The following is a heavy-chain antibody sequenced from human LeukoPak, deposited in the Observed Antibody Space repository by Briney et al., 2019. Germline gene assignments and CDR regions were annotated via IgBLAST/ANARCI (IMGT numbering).Heavy chain of an antibody. V-gene: IGHV1-69*05. J-gene: IGHJ2*01. D-gene: IGHD2-15*01. CDR1: GGTFSSYA. CDR2: IIPIFGTA. Sequence: SVKVSCKASGGTFSSYAISWVRQAPGQGLEWMGGIIPIFGTANYAQKFQGRVTMTRDTSISTASMELSSLKPDDTAVYYCARDSCSGGGCHYWYFDLWGRGTLVTVSS. CDR3: ARDSCSGGGCHYWYFDL.